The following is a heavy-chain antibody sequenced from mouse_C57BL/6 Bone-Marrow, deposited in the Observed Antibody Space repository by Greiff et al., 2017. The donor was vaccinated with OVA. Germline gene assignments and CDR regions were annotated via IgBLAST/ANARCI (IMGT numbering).Heavy chain of an antibody. CDR3: ARDATHYYGSSPFAY. V-gene: IGHV7-1*01. CDR1: GFTFSDFY. Sequence: EVKVVESGGGLVQSGRSLRLSCATSGFTFSDFYMEWVRQAPGKGLEWIAASRNKANDYTTEYSASVKGRFIVSRDTSQSILYLQMNALRAEDTAIYYCARDATHYYGSSPFAYWGQGTLVTVSA. J-gene: IGHJ3*01. D-gene: IGHD1-1*01. CDR2: SRNKANDYTT.